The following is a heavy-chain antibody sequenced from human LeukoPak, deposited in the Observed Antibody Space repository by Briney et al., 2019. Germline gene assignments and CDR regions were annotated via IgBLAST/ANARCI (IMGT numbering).Heavy chain of an antibody. V-gene: IGHV3-30*02. CDR2: IRNDGDEK. CDR1: GFTVNTYG. Sequence: GGSLRLSCAASGFTVNTYGMHWVRQAPDKGLEWVAFIRNDGDEKSYAESAKGRFTISRDTSKNTLYLQMNSLRADDTAVYYCAKDDILTGYSLDYWGQGTLVTVSS. D-gene: IGHD3-9*01. J-gene: IGHJ4*02. CDR3: AKDDILTGYSLDY.